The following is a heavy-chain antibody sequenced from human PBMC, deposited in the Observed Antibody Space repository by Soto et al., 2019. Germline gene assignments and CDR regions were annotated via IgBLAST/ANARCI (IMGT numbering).Heavy chain of an antibody. V-gene: IGHV3-53*01. J-gene: IGHJ6*02. Sequence: GGSLRLSCAASGFTVSSNYMSWVHQAPGKGLEWVSVIYSGGSTYYADSVKGRFTISRDNSKNTLYLQMNSLRAEDTAVYYCARDGARFYGKYARLGMDVWGQGTKVTVSS. D-gene: IGHD3-3*01. CDR3: ARDGARFYGKYARLGMDV. CDR1: GFTVSSNY. CDR2: IYSGGST.